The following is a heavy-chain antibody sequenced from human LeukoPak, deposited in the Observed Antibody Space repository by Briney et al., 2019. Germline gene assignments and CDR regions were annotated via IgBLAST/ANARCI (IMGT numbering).Heavy chain of an antibody. Sequence: ASVTVSCKASGYTFTGYYIHWVRQAPGQGLEWMGRISPNNGGTNYAQKFRGRLTVTRDTSISTAYMELSSLRSDDTAVYYCAKYRAGDYADYWGQGTLVTVSS. CDR3: AKYRAGDYADY. CDR1: GYTFTGYY. J-gene: IGHJ4*02. CDR2: ISPNNGGT. D-gene: IGHD4-17*01. V-gene: IGHV1-2*06.